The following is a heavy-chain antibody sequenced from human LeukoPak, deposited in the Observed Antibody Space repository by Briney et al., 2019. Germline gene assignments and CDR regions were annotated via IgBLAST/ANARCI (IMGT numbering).Heavy chain of an antibody. CDR2: ISWNSGSI. Sequence: GGSLRLSCAASGFTFDDYAMHWVRQAPGKGLEWVSGISWNSGSIGYADSVKGRFTISRDNAKNSLYLQMNSLRAEDTALYYCAKGGYSYGYYYYYGMDVWGQGTTVTVSS. CDR3: AKGGYSYGYYYYYGMDV. V-gene: IGHV3-9*01. CDR1: GFTFDDYA. J-gene: IGHJ6*02. D-gene: IGHD5-18*01.